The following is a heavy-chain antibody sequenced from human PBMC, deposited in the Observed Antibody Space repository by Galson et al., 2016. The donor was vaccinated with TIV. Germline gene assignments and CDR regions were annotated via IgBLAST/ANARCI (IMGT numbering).Heavy chain of an antibody. CDR1: GFTFSDFE. V-gene: IGHV3-48*03. CDR3: ARESLGGFDCSIDD. J-gene: IGHJ4*02. CDR2: INSRASDRTT. D-gene: IGHD2-21*02. Sequence: LRLSCAASGFTFSDFEMDWVRQTPGKGLEWLAWINSRASDRTTYYADSAKGRFTISRDNAKNSVYLQMNSLRDEDTGIYYCARESLGGFDCSIDDWGQGILVTVSS.